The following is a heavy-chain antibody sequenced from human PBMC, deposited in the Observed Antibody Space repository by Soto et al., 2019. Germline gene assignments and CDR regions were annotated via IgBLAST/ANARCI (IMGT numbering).Heavy chain of an antibody. CDR2: ISGGGNST. J-gene: IGHJ6*02. CDR1: GFTFSNYA. V-gene: IGHV3-23*01. Sequence: PGGSLRLSCAASGFTFSNYAMTWVRQAPGKGLEWVSGISGGGNSTYYADSVKGRFTISRDNSKNTLYLQMNSLRAEDTAVYYCVKPLFPLLRCSGYPHDGMDVWGRGT. D-gene: IGHD3-10*02. CDR3: VKPLFPLLRCSGYPHDGMDV.